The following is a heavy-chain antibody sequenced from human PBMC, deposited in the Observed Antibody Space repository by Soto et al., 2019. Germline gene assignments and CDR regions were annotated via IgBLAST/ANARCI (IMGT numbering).Heavy chain of an antibody. CDR1: GYHFTNYW. J-gene: IGHJ4*02. V-gene: IGHV5-51*01. CDR3: VRPPTIFLPSDY. CDR2: IYPDDSDA. D-gene: IGHD3-9*01. Sequence: GESLRNSCKGSGYHFTNYWIGWVRPLPGKGLEWMGVIYPDDSDARYSPSFQGQVTFSADKSISTSYLHWRSLKASDTAMYYCVRPPTIFLPSDYWGQGHLVPVSS.